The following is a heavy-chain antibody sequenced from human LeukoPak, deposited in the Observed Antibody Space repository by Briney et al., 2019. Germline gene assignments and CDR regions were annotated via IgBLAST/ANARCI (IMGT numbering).Heavy chain of an antibody. Sequence: SVKVSCKASGYTFTSYGISWVRQAPGQGLEGMGWISAYNGNTNYEQKLQARGTMTTDTSTSTAYMELRSLRSDDTAVYYCARGSGYDWRGSLDYWGQGTLVTVSS. CDR3: ARGSGYDWRGSLDY. V-gene: IGHV1-18*04. CDR2: ISAYNGNT. CDR1: GYTFTSYG. D-gene: IGHD5-12*01. J-gene: IGHJ4*02.